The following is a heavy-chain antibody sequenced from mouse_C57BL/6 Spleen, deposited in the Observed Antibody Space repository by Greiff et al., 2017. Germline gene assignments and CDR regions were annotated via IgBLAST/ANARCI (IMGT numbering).Heavy chain of an antibody. D-gene: IGHD1-1*01. CDR1: GYSFTGYY. CDR2: IYPYNGVS. Sequence: EVKLVESGPELVKPGASVKISCKASGYSFTGYYMHWVKQSHGNILDWIGYIYPYNGVSSYNQKFKGKATLTVDKSSSTAYMELRSLTSEDSAVYYCARYYYGSSYCFDYWGQGTTLTVSS. V-gene: IGHV1-31*01. CDR3: ARYYYGSSYCFDY. J-gene: IGHJ2*01.